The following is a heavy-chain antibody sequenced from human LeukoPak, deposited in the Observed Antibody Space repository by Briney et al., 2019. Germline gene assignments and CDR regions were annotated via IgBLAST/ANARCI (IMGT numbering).Heavy chain of an antibody. Sequence: SETLSLTCTVSGGSISSYYWSWVRQPAGKGLEWIGRFYFSGSRKYNPSLKSRVTMSVDTSNTQFSLELTSVTAADTAVYYCARDWGIEAMGGHFYYYGMDVWGQGTTVTVS. V-gene: IGHV4-4*07. CDR1: GGSISSYY. CDR2: FYFSGSR. J-gene: IGHJ6*02. CDR3: ARDWGIEAMGGHFYYYGMDV. D-gene: IGHD6-13*01.